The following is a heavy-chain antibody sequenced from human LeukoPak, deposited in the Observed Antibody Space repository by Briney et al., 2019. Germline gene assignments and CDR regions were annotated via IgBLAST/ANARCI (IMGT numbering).Heavy chain of an antibody. D-gene: IGHD5-12*01. J-gene: IGHJ6*04. V-gene: IGHV4-59*01. CDR2: IYYSGST. Sequence: PSETLSLTCTVSGGSISSYYWSWIRQPPGKGLEWIGYIYYSGSTNYNPSLKSRVTISVDTSKNQFSLKLSSVTAADTAVYYCAREPGGYSGYDLSYYYYGMDVWGKGTTVTVSS. CDR3: AREPGGYSGYDLSYYYYGMDV. CDR1: GGSISSYY.